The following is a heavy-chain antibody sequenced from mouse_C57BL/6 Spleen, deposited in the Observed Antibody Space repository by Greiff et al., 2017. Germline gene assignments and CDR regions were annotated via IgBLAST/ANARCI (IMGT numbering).Heavy chain of an antibody. CDR3: ARRSRPTVVVDWYFDV. V-gene: IGHV2-9-1*01. D-gene: IGHD1-1*01. Sequence: VNVVESGPGLVAPSQSLSITCTVSGFSLTSYAISWVRQPPGKGLEWLGVIWTGGGTNYNSALKSNLSISKDNSKSQAFLEMNSLQTYDTARYYCARRSRPTVVVDWYFDVWGTGTTVTVSS. CDR2: IWTGGGT. J-gene: IGHJ1*03. CDR1: GFSLTSYA.